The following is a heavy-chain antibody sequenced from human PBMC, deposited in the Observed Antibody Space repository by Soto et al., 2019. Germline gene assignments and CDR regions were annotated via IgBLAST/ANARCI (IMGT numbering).Heavy chain of an antibody. Sequence: GGSLRLSCAASGFTFSNAWMSWVRQAPGKGLEWVGRIKSKTDGGTTDYAAPVKGRFTISRDDSKNTLYLQMNSLKTEDTAVYYCTRAPAGGWELLDGMDVWGQGTTVTVSS. V-gene: IGHV3-15*01. CDR2: IKSKTDGGTT. J-gene: IGHJ6*02. D-gene: IGHD1-26*01. CDR1: GFTFSNAW. CDR3: TRAPAGGWELLDGMDV.